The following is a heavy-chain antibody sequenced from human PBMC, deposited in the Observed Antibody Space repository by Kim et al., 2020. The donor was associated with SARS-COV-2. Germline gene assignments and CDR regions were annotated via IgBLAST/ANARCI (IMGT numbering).Heavy chain of an antibody. V-gene: IGHV6-1*01. CDR2: TYQRSKWYN. J-gene: IGHJ4*02. CDR1: GDSVSSSSAA. D-gene: IGHD6-19*01. Sequence: SQTLSLTCAISGDSVSSSSAAWNWIRQSPSRGLEWLGRTYQRSKWYNDYAVSVRSRISITPDTSKNQFSLQLNSVTPEDTAVYYSARAVAGTFDYWGQETLVTVSS. CDR3: ARAVAGTFDY.